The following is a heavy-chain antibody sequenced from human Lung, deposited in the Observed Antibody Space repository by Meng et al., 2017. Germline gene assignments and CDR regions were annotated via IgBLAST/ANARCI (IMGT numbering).Heavy chain of an antibody. J-gene: IGHJ4*02. CDR1: CGSFSDYY. Sequence: QGGARLLKPSDTPSLTCVVSCGSFSDYYWSWLRQPPGKGLEWIGEINHSGSTNYNPSLESRATISVDTSQNNLSLKLSSVTAADSAVYYCARGPTTMAHDFDYWGQGTLVTVSS. V-gene: IGHV4-34*01. D-gene: IGHD4-11*01. CDR2: INHSGST. CDR3: ARGPTTMAHDFDY.